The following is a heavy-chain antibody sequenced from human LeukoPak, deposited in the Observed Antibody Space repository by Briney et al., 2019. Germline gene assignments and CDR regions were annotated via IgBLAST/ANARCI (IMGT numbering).Heavy chain of an antibody. CDR2: ISSSSSTI. CDR3: ARARYSSSWYLDY. V-gene: IGHV3-48*02. D-gene: IGHD6-13*01. Sequence: GGSLSLFCAASGFTFSSYSMNWVRQAPGKGLEWVSYISSSSSTIYYADSVKGRFTISRDNAKNSLYLQMSGLGDEDTAVYFCARARYSSSWYLDYWGQGTLVTVSS. CDR1: GFTFSSYS. J-gene: IGHJ4*02.